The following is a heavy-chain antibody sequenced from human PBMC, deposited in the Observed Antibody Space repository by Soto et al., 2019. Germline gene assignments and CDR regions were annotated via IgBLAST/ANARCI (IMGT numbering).Heavy chain of an antibody. D-gene: IGHD3-9*01. J-gene: IGHJ4*02. CDR2: ISAYNGNT. Sequence: VASVKVSCKASGYTFTSYGISWVRQAPGQGLEWMGWISAYNGNTNYAQKLQGRVTMTTDTSTSTAYMELRSLRSDDTAVYYCARADFDWLSVSTFDYWGQGTLVTVSS. CDR1: GYTFTSYG. CDR3: ARADFDWLSVSTFDY. V-gene: IGHV1-18*04.